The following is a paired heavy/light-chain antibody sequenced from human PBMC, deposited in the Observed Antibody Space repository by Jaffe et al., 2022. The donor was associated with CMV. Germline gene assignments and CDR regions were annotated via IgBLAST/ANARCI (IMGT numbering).Heavy chain of an antibody. J-gene: IGHJ4*02. CDR2: INWNSEHI. Sequence: EMQLVESGGGLVQPGGSLRLSCAVSGFEFTDYTLHWVRRAPGKGLEWVAGINWNSEHIFYADSVRGRFTVSRDYGHDSLILQLDRLRPEDTAFYHCVKDMGGTTYYQSAGDFFFDFWGQGTLVTVAS. CDR3: VKDMGGTTYYQSAGDFFFDF. V-gene: IGHV3-9*01. D-gene: IGHD3-10*01. CDR1: GFEFTDYT.
Light chain of an antibody. V-gene: IGKV3-15*01. CDR1: QNIGSD. J-gene: IGKJ1*01. CDR3: QQYDNRTPT. CDR2: GAS. Sequence: IVMTQSPATLSVSPGERATLSCRASQNIGSDLAWYQQKFGQPPRLLIYGASTRATDIPARFSGSGSGTEFTLTISSLQSEDCAVYYCQQYDNRTPTFGQGTKVEIK.